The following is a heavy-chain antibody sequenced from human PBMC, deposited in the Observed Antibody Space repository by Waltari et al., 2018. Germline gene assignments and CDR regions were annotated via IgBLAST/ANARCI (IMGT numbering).Heavy chain of an antibody. J-gene: IGHJ4*02. Sequence: EVQLVESGGGLVQPGGSLRLSCEASGFTFSSSWMHWVRQAPGKGLVWVARINSDGSSTSYADSVKGRFTISRDNAKNTLYLQMNSLRAEDTAVYYCARGVVWGSYRHDYWGQGTLVTVSS. D-gene: IGHD3-16*02. CDR2: INSDGSST. CDR1: GFTFSSSW. V-gene: IGHV3-74*01. CDR3: ARGVVWGSYRHDY.